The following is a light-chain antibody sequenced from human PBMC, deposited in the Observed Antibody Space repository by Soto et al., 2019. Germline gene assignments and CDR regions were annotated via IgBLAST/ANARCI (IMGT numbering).Light chain of an antibody. J-gene: IGLJ2*01. CDR3: SSFTSGNTVV. CDR1: SCDVGAYNY. CDR2: DVS. Sequence: QSALTQPASVSGSPGQSITISCTATSCDVGAYNYVSWYQQYPGKAPKLLIYDVSHRPSGVADRFFGSKSGNTASLTIAGLQTEDEADYYCSSFTSGNTVVLGGGTKVTVL. V-gene: IGLV2-14*03.